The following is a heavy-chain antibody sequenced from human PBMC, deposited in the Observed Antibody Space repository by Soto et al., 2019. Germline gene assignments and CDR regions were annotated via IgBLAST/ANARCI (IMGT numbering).Heavy chain of an antibody. CDR3: ARVRPNFDWLIDY. Sequence: GGSLRLSCAASGFTFSSYAMHWVRQAPGKGLEYVSAISSNGGSTYYANSVKGRFTISRDNSKNTLYLQMGSLRAEDMAVYYCARVRPNFDWLIDYWGQGTLVTVSS. V-gene: IGHV3-64*01. CDR1: GFTFSSYA. J-gene: IGHJ4*02. CDR2: ISSNGGST. D-gene: IGHD3-9*01.